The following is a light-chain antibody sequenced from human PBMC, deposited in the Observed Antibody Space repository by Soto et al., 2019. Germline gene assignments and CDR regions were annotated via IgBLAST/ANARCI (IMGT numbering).Light chain of an antibody. V-gene: IGKV1-27*01. CDR3: QNYNSAPLT. J-gene: IGKJ4*01. CDR1: QGISSY. Sequence: IQLTQSPSSLSASVGDRVTITCRASQGISSYLAWYQQKPGKVPKLLIYAASTLQSGVPSRFSGGGSGADFTLTISSLQPEDVATYYCQNYNSAPLTFGGGTKVEIK. CDR2: AAS.